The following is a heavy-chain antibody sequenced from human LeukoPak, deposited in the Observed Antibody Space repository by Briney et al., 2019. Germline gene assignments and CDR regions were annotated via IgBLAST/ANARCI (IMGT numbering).Heavy chain of an antibody. CDR2: INHSGST. J-gene: IGHJ4*02. D-gene: IGHD5-18*01. Sequence: KTSETLSLTCAVYGGSFSGYYWSWIRQPPGKGLEWIGEINHSGSTNYNPSLKSRVTISVHTSKNQFSLKLSSVTAADTAVYYCARERDTAMVRGFSNDYWGQGTLVTVSS. CDR3: ARERDTAMVRGFSNDY. CDR1: GGSFSGYY. V-gene: IGHV4-34*01.